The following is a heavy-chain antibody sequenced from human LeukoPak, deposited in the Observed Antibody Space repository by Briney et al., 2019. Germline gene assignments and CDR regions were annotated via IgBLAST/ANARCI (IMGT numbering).Heavy chain of an antibody. Sequence: SETLSLTCSVSGGSLTSYYWSWIRQPAGKGLEWIGRIYSSGRTNYNPSLKSRVTMSVDTSKNQFSLKLRSVTAADTAVYYCARDLGYDSSGDYYAYFQLWGQGTRLTVSS. CDR2: IYSSGRT. CDR1: GGSLTSYY. V-gene: IGHV4-4*07. CDR3: ARDLGYDSSGDYYAYFQL. D-gene: IGHD3-22*01. J-gene: IGHJ1*01.